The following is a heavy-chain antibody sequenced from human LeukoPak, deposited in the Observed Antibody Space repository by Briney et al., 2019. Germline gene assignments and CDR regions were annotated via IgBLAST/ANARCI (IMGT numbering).Heavy chain of an antibody. CDR3: ARDLLAAAGTAYYFDY. D-gene: IGHD6-13*01. CDR1: GYTFTSYD. Sequence: ASVKVSCKASGYTFTSYDINWVRQATGQGLEWMGWMNPNSGNTGYAQKFQGRVTMTRNTSISTAYMELSSLRSEDTAVYYCARDLLAAAGTAYYFDYWGQGTLVTVSS. CDR2: MNPNSGNT. V-gene: IGHV1-8*01. J-gene: IGHJ4*02.